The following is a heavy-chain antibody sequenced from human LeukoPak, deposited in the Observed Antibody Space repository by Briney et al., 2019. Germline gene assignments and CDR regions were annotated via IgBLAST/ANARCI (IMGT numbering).Heavy chain of an antibody. CDR2: INPNSGGT. Sequence: GASVKVSCKASGGTFSSYAISWVRQAPGQGLEWMGWINPNSGGTNYAQKFQGWVTMTRDTSISTAYMELSRLRSDDTAVYYCARAQANYGDYEDWFDPWGQGTLVTVSS. V-gene: IGHV1-2*04. CDR1: GGTFSSYA. J-gene: IGHJ5*02. D-gene: IGHD4-17*01. CDR3: ARAQANYGDYEDWFDP.